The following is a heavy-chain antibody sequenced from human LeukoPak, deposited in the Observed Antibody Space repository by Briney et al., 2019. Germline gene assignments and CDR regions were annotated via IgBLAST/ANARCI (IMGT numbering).Heavy chain of an antibody. CDR2: ISGSGGST. CDR3: AKGVDGYCSSDSCYAYDC. CDR1: GFTFSSYA. V-gene: IGHV3-23*01. J-gene: IGHJ4*02. D-gene: IGHD2-2*01. Sequence: GGSLRLSCAASGFTFSSYAMSWVRQAPGKGLEWVSAISGSGGSTYYADSVKGRFTISRDNSKNTLYLQMNSLRAEDTAVYWCAKGVDGYCSSDSCYAYDCWGQGTLVTVSS.